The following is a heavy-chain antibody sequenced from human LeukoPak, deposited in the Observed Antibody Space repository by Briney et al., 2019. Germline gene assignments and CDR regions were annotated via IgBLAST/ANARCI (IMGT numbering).Heavy chain of an antibody. Sequence: GRSLRLSCAASGFTFSSYAMHWVRQAPGKGLEWVAVISYDGSNKYYADSVKGRFTISRDNSKNTLYLQMNSLRAEGTAVYYCAKDYYGGNSDWGQGTLVTVSS. CDR1: GFTFSSYA. CDR3: AKDYYGGNSD. CDR2: ISYDGSNK. D-gene: IGHD4-23*01. J-gene: IGHJ4*02. V-gene: IGHV3-30-3*01.